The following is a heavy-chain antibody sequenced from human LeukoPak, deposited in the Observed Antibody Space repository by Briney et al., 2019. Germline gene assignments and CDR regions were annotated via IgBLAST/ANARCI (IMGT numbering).Heavy chain of an antibody. Sequence: GASVKVSCKASGYTFTSYYMHWVRQAPGQGLEWMGIINPSGGSTSYAQKFQGRVTMTRDTSTSTAYMELRSLRSDDTAVYYCARDEADCSSTSCYTYYYYMDVWGKGTTVTVSS. CDR3: ARDEADCSSTSCYTYYYYMDV. D-gene: IGHD2-2*02. CDR1: GYTFTSYY. CDR2: INPSGGST. V-gene: IGHV1-46*01. J-gene: IGHJ6*03.